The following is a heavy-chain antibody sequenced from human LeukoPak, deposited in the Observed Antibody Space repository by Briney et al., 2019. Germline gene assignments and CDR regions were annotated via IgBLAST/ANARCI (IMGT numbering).Heavy chain of an antibody. J-gene: IGHJ4*02. CDR2: IIPIFGTA. D-gene: IGHD4-17*01. Sequence: GASVKVSCKASGGSFSSYAISWVRQAPGQGLEWMGGIIPIFGTANYAQKFQGRVTITADKSTSTAYMELSSLRSEDTAVYYCALEGRGDYAAHFDYWGQGTLVTVSS. CDR3: ALEGRGDYAAHFDY. V-gene: IGHV1-69*06. CDR1: GGSFSSYA.